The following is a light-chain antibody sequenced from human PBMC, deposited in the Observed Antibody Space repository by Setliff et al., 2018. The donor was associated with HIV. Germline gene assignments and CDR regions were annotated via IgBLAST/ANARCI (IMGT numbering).Light chain of an antibody. V-gene: IGLV2-11*01. CDR2: DVS. CDR3: CSYAGTYTYI. CDR1: SSDVGAYNY. J-gene: IGLJ1*01. Sequence: QSALAQPRSVSGSPGQSVTLSCTGSSSDVGAYNYVSWYRQYPGKAPKLIIYDVSKRPSGVPDRFSGSKSGDTASLTISGLQSEDEADYYCCSYAGTYTYIFGRGTKATVL.